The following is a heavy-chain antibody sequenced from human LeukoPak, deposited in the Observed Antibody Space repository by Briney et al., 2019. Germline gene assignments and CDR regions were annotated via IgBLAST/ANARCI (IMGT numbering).Heavy chain of an antibody. CDR2: ISSSSSYI. D-gene: IGHD5/OR15-5a*01. CDR1: GFTFSSYS. CDR3: VRDPTQYLRYDY. V-gene: IGHV3-21*01. J-gene: IGHJ4*02. Sequence: PGGSLRLSCAASGFTFSSYSMNWVRQAPGKGLEWVSSISSSSSYIYYADSVKGRFTISRDNAKNSLYLQMNSLSDEDTAVYYCVRDPTQYLRYDYWGQGTLVTVSS.